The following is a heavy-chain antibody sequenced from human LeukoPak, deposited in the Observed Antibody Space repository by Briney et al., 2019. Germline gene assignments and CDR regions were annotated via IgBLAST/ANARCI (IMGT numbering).Heavy chain of an antibody. CDR3: ARGRIAAAGRNWFDP. V-gene: IGHV3-21*01. Sequence: PGGSLRLSCAASGFTFSSYSMNWVRQAPGKGLEWVSSISSSSSYIYYADSVKGRFTISRDNAKNSLYLQMNSLRAEDTAVYYCARGRIAAAGRNWFDPWGQGTLVTVSS. D-gene: IGHD6-13*01. CDR1: GFTFSSYS. CDR2: ISSSSSYI. J-gene: IGHJ5*02.